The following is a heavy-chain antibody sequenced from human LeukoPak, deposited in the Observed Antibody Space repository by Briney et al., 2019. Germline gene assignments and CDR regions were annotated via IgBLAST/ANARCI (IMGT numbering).Heavy chain of an antibody. J-gene: IGHJ1*01. CDR1: GFTFSSYA. Sequence: GGSLRLSCAASGFTFSSYAMSWVRQAPGKGLEWVSAISGSGGSTYYADSVKGRFTIPRDNSKNTLYLQMNSLRAEDTAVYYCAKDKFQGYFQHWGQGTLVTVSS. CDR3: AKDKFQGYFQH. V-gene: IGHV3-23*01. CDR2: ISGSGGST.